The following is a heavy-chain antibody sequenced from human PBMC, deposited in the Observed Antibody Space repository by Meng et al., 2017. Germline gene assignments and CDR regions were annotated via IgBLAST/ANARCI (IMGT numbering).Heavy chain of an antibody. CDR2: INPNSGGT. V-gene: IGHV1-2*06. D-gene: IGHD3-22*01. CDR1: GYTFTGYY. CDR3: ARGDYYDSSGYYSFWYFQH. J-gene: IGHJ1*01. Sequence: VTVGESGVEVKKPGASVKVSCKASGYTFTGYYMHWVRQAPGQGLEWMGRINPNSGGTNYAQKFQGRVTMTRDTSISTAYMELSRLRSDDTAVYYCARGDYYDSSGYYSFWYFQHWGQGTLVTVSS.